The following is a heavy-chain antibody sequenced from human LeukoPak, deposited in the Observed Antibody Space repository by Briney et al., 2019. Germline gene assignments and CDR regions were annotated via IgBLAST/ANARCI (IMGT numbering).Heavy chain of an antibody. CDR3: ARVSSQYTYGYNY. J-gene: IGHJ4*02. CDR1: GGSFRGYY. Sequence: SETLSLTCAVYGGSFRGYYWSWIRQPPGKGLEWIGEVNHSGSTNYNPSLKSQVTISVDTSKNQFSLKLSSVTAADTAVYYCARVSSQYTYGYNYWGQGTLVTVSS. D-gene: IGHD5-18*01. CDR2: VNHSGST. V-gene: IGHV4-34*01.